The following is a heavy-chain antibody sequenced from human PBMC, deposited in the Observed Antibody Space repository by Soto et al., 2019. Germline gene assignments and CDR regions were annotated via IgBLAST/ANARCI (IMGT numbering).Heavy chain of an antibody. CDR3: ARESEDLTSNFDY. Sequence: GGSLRLSCAASGFTFTRYSMNWVRQAPGKGLEWVSSISSTTNYIFYGDSMKGRFTISRDNAKNSLYLEMNSLRAEDTAVYYCARESEDLTSNFDYWGKGTLVTVSS. V-gene: IGHV3-21*06. CDR2: ISSTTNYI. J-gene: IGHJ4*02. CDR1: GFTFTRYS.